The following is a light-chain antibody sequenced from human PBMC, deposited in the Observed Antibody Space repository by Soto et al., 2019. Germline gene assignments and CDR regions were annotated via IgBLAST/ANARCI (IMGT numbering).Light chain of an antibody. CDR2: SNN. CDR1: SSNIGAGYD. Sequence: QSVLTQPPSVSGAPGQRVTISCTGSSSNIGAGYDVHWYQQLPGTAPKLLIFSNNNRPSGVPDRFSGSKSGTSASLAITGLQAEDEADYYCQSYDSSLSGYVAFGGGTKRPS. J-gene: IGLJ2*01. V-gene: IGLV1-40*01. CDR3: QSYDSSLSGYVA.